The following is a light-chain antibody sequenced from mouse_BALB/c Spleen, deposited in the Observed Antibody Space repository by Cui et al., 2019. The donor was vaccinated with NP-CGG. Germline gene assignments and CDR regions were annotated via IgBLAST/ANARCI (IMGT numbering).Light chain of an antibody. CDR2: GTI. V-gene: IGLV1*01. CDR1: TGAVTTSNY. J-gene: IGLJ1*01. CDR3: TLWYSNHWV. Sequence: QAVVTQASALTTSPGETVTLTCRSSTGAVTTSNYANWVQEKPDHLFTGLIGGTINRAPGVPARFSGSLIGDKAALTITGAQTEDEAIYFCTLWYSNHWVFGGGTKLTVL.